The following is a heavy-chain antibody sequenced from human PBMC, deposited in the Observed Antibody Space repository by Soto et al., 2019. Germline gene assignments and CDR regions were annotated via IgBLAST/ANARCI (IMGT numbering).Heavy chain of an antibody. V-gene: IGHV3-23*01. CDR3: ARDGGDMDV. D-gene: IGHD3-10*01. CDR2: ISGSGGSI. J-gene: IGHJ6*02. CDR1: GFTFSSYA. Sequence: GSLRLSCAASGFTFSSYAMSWVRQAPGKGLEWVSAISGSGGSIYYADSVKGRFTISRDNVKNSLYLQMNSLRAEDTAVYYCARDGGDMDVWGQGTTVTVSS.